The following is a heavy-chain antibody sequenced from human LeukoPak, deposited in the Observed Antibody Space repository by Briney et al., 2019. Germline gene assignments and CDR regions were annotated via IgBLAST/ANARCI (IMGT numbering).Heavy chain of an antibody. Sequence: GGSLRLSCAAPGFTFSSYAMHWVRQAPGKGLEWVAVISYDGSNKYYADSVKGRFTISRDNSKNTLYLQMNSLRAEDTAVYYCARGATQFPYDASDIWGQGTMVTVSS. V-gene: IGHV3-30-3*01. CDR3: ARGATQFPYDASDI. CDR2: ISYDGSNK. J-gene: IGHJ3*02. CDR1: GFTFSSYA.